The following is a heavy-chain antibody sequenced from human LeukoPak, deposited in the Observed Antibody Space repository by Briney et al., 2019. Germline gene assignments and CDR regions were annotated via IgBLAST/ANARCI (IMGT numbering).Heavy chain of an antibody. J-gene: IGHJ1*01. CDR1: GGSFSTYA. Sequence: ASVKVSCKASGGSFSTYAISWVRQAPGQGLEWMGGITPIFGTARYAQKFQGRVTITADESTSTAYMELSSLRSEDTAVYYCARXSSEXRSLILXWGQGTLVTVSS. CDR2: ITPIFGTA. CDR3: ARXSSEXRSLILX. D-gene: IGHD1-14*01. V-gene: IGHV1-69*13.